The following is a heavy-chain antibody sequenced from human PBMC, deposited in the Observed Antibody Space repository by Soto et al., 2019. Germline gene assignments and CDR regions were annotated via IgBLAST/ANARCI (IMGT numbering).Heavy chain of an antibody. CDR3: ARDPSITGTKGGYYFDY. D-gene: IGHD1-7*01. J-gene: IGHJ4*02. CDR2: ISYDGSNK. V-gene: IGHV3-30-3*01. Sequence: QVQLVESGGGVVQPGRSLRLSCAASGFTFSNYAMHWVRQAPGKGLEWVAVISYDGSNKYFADSVKGRFTISRDYSKNTLYLQMNSLRADDTAVYYCARDPSITGTKGGYYFDYWGQGTLDTVSS. CDR1: GFTFSNYA.